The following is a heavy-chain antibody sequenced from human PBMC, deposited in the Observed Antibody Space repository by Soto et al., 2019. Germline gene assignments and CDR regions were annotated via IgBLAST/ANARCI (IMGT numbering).Heavy chain of an antibody. J-gene: IGHJ4*02. CDR1: GGSISSSSYY. D-gene: IGHD4-17*01. V-gene: IGHV4-39*01. CDR2: IYYSGNT. Sequence: SETLSLTCTVSGGSISSSSYYWGWIRQPPGKGLEWIGSIYYSGNTYYNTSLKSQVTISVDTAKKQFSLKLSSVTAADTAVYYCARSMTTVVTLDYWGQGTLVTVS. CDR3: ARSMTTVVTLDY.